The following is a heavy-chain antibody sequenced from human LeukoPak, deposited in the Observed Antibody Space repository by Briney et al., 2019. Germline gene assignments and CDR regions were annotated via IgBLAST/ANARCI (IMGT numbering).Heavy chain of an antibody. Sequence: GSLRLSCAASGFTVSSHYMSWVRQAPGKGLEWGSVIYSGGSTYYADSVKGRFTISRHNSKNTLYLQMNSLRAEDTAVYYCAREKRGIAAANWFDPWGQGTLVTVSS. J-gene: IGHJ5*02. V-gene: IGHV3-53*04. CDR1: GFTVSSHY. CDR3: AREKRGIAAANWFDP. D-gene: IGHD6-13*01. CDR2: IYSGGST.